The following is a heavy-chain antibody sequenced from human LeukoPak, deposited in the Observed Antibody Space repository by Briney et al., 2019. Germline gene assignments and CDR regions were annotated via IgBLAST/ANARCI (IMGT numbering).Heavy chain of an antibody. J-gene: IGHJ4*02. Sequence: PGGSLRLSCAASGFTFSSYSMNWVRQAPGKGLEWVSYISSSGSTIYYADSVKGRFTISRDNAKNSLYLQMNSLRAEDTAVYYCARAPQWVDFSSSPFFDYWGQGTLVTVSS. CDR2: ISSSGSTI. V-gene: IGHV3-48*04. CDR3: ARAPQWVDFSSSPFFDY. D-gene: IGHD1-26*01. CDR1: GFTFSSYS.